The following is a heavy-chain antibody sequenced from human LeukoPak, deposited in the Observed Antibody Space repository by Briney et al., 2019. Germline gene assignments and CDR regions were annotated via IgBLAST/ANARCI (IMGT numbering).Heavy chain of an antibody. CDR3: ATPWTAAGYYFDY. CDR2: INAGNGNT. D-gene: IGHD6-13*01. V-gene: IGHV1-3*01. CDR1: GYTFTSYA. J-gene: IGHJ4*02. Sequence: ASVKVSCKASGYTFTSYAMHWVRQAPGQRLEGMGWINAGNGNTKYSQKFQGRVTITRDTSASTAYMELSSLRSEDTAVYYCATPWTAAGYYFDYWGQGTLVTVTS.